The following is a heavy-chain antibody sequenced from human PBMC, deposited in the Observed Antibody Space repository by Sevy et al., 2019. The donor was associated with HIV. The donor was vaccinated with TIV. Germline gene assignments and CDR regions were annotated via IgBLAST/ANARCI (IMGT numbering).Heavy chain of an antibody. CDR3: AKDFSDVYYYDSSATVDY. V-gene: IGHV3-23*01. CDR1: GIAFSTYA. Sequence: GGSLRLSCAASGIAFSTYAMFWVRQAPGKGLEWVSSISASVYSTYYADSVKGRFTLSRDNSRNTLDLQMNSLRADDTAVYYCAKDFSDVYYYDSSATVDYWGQGTLVTVSS. CDR2: ISASVYST. J-gene: IGHJ4*02. D-gene: IGHD3-22*01.